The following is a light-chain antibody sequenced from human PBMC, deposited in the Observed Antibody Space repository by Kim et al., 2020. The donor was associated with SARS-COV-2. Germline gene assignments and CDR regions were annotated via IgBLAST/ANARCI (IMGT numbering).Light chain of an antibody. Sequence: DIQMTQSRSSLSASVGDRVTITFRASQSISSYLNWYQQKPGKAPKLLIYAASSLQSGVPSRFSGSGSGTDFTLTISSLQPEDFATYYCQQSYSTPLTFGGGTKVDIK. CDR2: AAS. J-gene: IGKJ4*01. CDR3: QQSYSTPLT. V-gene: IGKV1-39*01. CDR1: QSISSY.